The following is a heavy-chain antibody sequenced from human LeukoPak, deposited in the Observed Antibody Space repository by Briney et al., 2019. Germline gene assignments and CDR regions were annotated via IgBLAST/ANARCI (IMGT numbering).Heavy chain of an antibody. D-gene: IGHD1-26*01. J-gene: IGHJ6*03. CDR2: IYYSGST. Sequence: SETLSLTCTVSGGSISSYYWSWIRQPPGKGLEWIGYIYYSGSTNYKSSLKSRVTISVDTSKNQFSLKLTSVTAADTAVYYCARGGGVGYYYYYMDVWGKGTMVTISS. CDR1: GGSISSYY. V-gene: IGHV4-59*01. CDR3: ARGGGVGYYYYYMDV.